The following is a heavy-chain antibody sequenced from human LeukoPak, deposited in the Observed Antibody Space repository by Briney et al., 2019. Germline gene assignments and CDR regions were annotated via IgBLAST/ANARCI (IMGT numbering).Heavy chain of an antibody. J-gene: IGHJ4*02. Sequence: GGSLRLSCAASGFTFSSYAMHWVRQAPGKGLEWVAVISYDGSNKYYADSVKGRFTISRDNSKNTLYLQMNSLRAEDTAVYYCARESTMAYFDYWAREPWSPSPQ. CDR1: GFTFSSYA. CDR3: ARESTMAYFDY. V-gene: IGHV3-30-3*01. CDR2: ISYDGSNK. D-gene: IGHD3-10*01.